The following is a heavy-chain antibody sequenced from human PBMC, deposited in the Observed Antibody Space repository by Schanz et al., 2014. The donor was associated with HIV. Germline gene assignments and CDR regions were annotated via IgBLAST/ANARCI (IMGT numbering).Heavy chain of an antibody. J-gene: IGHJ4*02. Sequence: QVQLVESGGGVVQPGRSLRLSCAASGFTFRSYAMHWVRQAPGKGLEWVAVISYDGSNKYYADSVKGRSTISRDNSKNTLYLQMNSLRAEDTAVYYCARDGSSGWQDPFDYWGQGTLVTLSP. CDR2: ISYDGSNK. CDR1: GFTFRSYA. D-gene: IGHD6-19*01. V-gene: IGHV3-30-3*01. CDR3: ARDGSSGWQDPFDY.